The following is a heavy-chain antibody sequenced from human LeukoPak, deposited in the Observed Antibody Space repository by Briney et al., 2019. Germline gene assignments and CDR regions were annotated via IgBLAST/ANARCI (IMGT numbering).Heavy chain of an antibody. CDR3: TRLQNIGGVIGSFDY. V-gene: IGHV1-8*01. J-gene: IGHJ4*02. CDR2: MNHNSGRT. D-gene: IGHD3-16*02. CDR1: GYTLTSYD. Sequence: ASVKVSCKASGYTLTSYDINWVRQATGQGLEWVGWMNHNSGRTGYAQNFQGRITITRNTSISTAYMELSSLRSEDTAVYYCTRLQNIGGVIGSFDYWGQGTLVTVSS.